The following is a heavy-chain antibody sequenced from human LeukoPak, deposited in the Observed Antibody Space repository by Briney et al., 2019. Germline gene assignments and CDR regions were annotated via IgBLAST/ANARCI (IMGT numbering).Heavy chain of an antibody. CDR1: GVSISTSTHY. CDR2: MFDRGTT. J-gene: IGHJ4*02. Sequence: SETLSLTCTVSGVSISTSTHYWVWIRPPPGLGLEWNASMFDRGTTYYNASLRIRVTLSADTSMNHFSLNPSTVTASDASPFYCVRQGGWGGAASLIEFWGQGTLVTVSS. CDR3: VRQGGWGGAASLIEF. D-gene: IGHD2-15*01. V-gene: IGHV4-39*01.